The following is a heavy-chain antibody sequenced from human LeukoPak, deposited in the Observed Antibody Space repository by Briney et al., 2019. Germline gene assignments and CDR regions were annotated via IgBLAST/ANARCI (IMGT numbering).Heavy chain of an antibody. D-gene: IGHD3-22*01. J-gene: IGHJ4*02. CDR1: GFTFSSYG. V-gene: IGHV3-30*18. CDR2: ISYDGSNK. CDR3: AKSAHYDSSGYPDY. Sequence: PGGSLRLTCAASGFTFSSYGMHWVRQAPGKGLEWVAVISYDGSNKYYADSVKGRFTISRDNSKNTLYLQMNSLRAEDTAVYYCAKSAHYDSSGYPDYWGQGTLVTVSS.